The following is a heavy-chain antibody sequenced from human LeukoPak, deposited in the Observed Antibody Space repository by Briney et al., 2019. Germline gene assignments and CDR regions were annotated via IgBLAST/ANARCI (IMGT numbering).Heavy chain of an antibody. CDR3: ARHLRQDGYNYWGFDY. V-gene: IGHV4-4*07. J-gene: IGHJ4*02. D-gene: IGHD5-24*01. CDR1: GGYISSYY. Sequence: SETLSLTCSVSGGYISSYYWSWIRQPAGKGLESVGHISTSGSTNYNPSLKSRVTISVDTSKNQFSLKLSSVTAADTAVYYCARHLRQDGYNYWGFDYWGQGTLVTVSS. CDR2: ISTSGST.